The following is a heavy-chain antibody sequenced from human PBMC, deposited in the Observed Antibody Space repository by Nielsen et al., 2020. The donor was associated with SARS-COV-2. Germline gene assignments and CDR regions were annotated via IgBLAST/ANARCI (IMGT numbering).Heavy chain of an antibody. J-gene: IGHJ6*03. CDR3: AKGRYSYGYYYYMDV. CDR2: ISGSGGST. V-gene: IGHV3-23*01. Sequence: GGSLRLSCAASGFTFSSYAMSWVRQAPGKGLEWVSAISGSGGSTYYADSVKGRFTISRDNSKNTLYLQMNSLRAEDTAVYYCAKGRYSYGYYYYMDVWGKGTTVTVSS. CDR1: GFTFSSYA. D-gene: IGHD5-18*01.